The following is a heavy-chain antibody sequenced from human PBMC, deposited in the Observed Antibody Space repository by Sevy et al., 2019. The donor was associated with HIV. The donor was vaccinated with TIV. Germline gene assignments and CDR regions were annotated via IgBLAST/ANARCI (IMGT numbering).Heavy chain of an antibody. J-gene: IGHJ6*02. CDR2: MSPKSGST. Sequence: ASVKVSCKASGDTFSTYDINWVRQAPGQGLEWMGWMSPKSGSTGFAQKFQGRLTMTRDTSINTAYMELSSLRSEDTAVYYCGGGGVGDVWNYGYYYYGMDVWGQGTTVTVSS. CDR1: GDTFSTYD. CDR3: GGGGVGDVWNYGYYYYGMDV. V-gene: IGHV1-8*02. D-gene: IGHD3-3*01.